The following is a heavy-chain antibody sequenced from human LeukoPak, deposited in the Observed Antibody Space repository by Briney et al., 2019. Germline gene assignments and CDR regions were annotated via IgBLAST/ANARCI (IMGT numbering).Heavy chain of an antibody. CDR2: INSDGSST. D-gene: IGHD1-26*01. CDR1: GYSFTNYW. Sequence: GESLKISCKGSGYSFTNYWVHWVRQAPGKGLVWVSPINSDGSSTSYADSVKGRFTISRDNAKNTLPLQMNSLRAEDTAVYYCARVGGSNAFDIWGQGTMVIVSS. J-gene: IGHJ3*02. CDR3: ARVGGSNAFDI. V-gene: IGHV3-74*01.